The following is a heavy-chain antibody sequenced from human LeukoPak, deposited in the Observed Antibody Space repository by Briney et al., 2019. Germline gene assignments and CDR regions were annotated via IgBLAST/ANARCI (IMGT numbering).Heavy chain of an antibody. D-gene: IGHD3-10*01. CDR3: ARVLMVRGARGH. CDR2: IIPIIGTT. V-gene: IGHV1-69*05. Sequence: SVKVSCKASGYTFTSYDINWVRQAPGQGLEWMGGIIPIIGTTKFAQKFQGRVTITTDEVTTTVYMELSRLRLEDTAVYYCARVLMVRGARGHWGQRTLVTVSS. J-gene: IGHJ4*02. CDR1: GYTFTSYD.